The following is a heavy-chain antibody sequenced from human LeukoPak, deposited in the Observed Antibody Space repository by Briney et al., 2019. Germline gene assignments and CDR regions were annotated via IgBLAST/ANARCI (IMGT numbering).Heavy chain of an antibody. J-gene: IGHJ5*02. CDR2: IYSSGST. CDR1: GFTFSDYY. Sequence: PGGSLRLSCAASGFTFSDYYMSWIRQPPGKGLEWIGYIYSSGSTNYNPSLKSRVTISGDTSKNQFSLKLSSMTAADTAVYYCARSNLDWFDPWGQGTLVTVSS. CDR3: ARSNLDWFDP. V-gene: IGHV4-59*08.